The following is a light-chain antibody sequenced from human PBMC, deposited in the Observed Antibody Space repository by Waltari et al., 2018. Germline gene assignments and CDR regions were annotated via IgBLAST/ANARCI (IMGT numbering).Light chain of an antibody. V-gene: IGLV2-14*03. Sequence: QSALTQPASVSGSPGQSITFPCTGAFRDVGAYAYVSWYQQLPGRAPKLLIYDVSHRPSGVSDRLSGSKSGNTASLTISGLQPEDEADYYCSSYTTRGTWVFGGGTKLTVL. J-gene: IGLJ3*02. CDR2: DVS. CDR1: FRDVGAYAY. CDR3: SSYTTRGTWV.